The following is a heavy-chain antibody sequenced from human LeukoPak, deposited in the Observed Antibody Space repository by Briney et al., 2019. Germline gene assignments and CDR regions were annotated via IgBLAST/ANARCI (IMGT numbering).Heavy chain of an antibody. CDR1: GGTFSSYA. CDR2: IIPIFGTA. D-gene: IGHD3-3*01. CDR3: ARDSGDFWSGYYGRYFDY. V-gene: IGHV1-69*13. Sequence: SVKVSCKASGGTFSSYAISWVRQAPGQGLEWMGGIIPIFGTANYAQKFQGRVTITADESTSTAYMELSNLRSEDTAVYYCARDSGDFWSGYYGRYFDYWGQGTLVTVSS. J-gene: IGHJ4*02.